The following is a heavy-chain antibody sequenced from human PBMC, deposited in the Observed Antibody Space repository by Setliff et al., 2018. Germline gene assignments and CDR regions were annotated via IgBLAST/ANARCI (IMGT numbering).Heavy chain of an antibody. CDR3: ARVPTYYYDSSGYYGDAFDI. J-gene: IGHJ3*02. CDR2: MNPNSGNT. Sequence: ASVKVSCKASGYTFTSYDINWVRQATGQGLEWMGWMNPNSGNTGYAQKFQGRDTMTRNTYISTAYMELSSLRSEDTAVYYCARVPTYYYDSSGYYGDAFDIWGQGTMVTVSS. CDR1: GYTFTSYD. D-gene: IGHD3-22*01. V-gene: IGHV1-8*02.